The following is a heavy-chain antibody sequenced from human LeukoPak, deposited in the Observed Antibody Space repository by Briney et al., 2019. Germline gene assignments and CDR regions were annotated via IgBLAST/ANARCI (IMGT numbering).Heavy chain of an antibody. Sequence: GGSLRLSCAASGFTFSSYWMHWVRQASGKGLVWVSRINSDGSSTSYADSVKGRFTISRDNAKNTLYLQMNSLRAEDTAVYYCARLGRGSGYSDLFDYWGQGTLVTVSS. CDR3: ARLGRGSGYSDLFDY. D-gene: IGHD3-22*01. V-gene: IGHV3-74*01. CDR2: INSDGSST. CDR1: GFTFSSYW. J-gene: IGHJ4*02.